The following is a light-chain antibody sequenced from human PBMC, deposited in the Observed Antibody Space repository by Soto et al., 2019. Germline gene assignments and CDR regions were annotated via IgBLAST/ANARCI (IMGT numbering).Light chain of an antibody. CDR1: QTVGIN. Sequence: EKALTQSPVTLSLSPGERATLSCRASQTVGINLAWYQQRPGQAPRLLIYGASTRASGVPDRFSGSWSGTEFSLTIISLQSEDSAISYCPQYDVWPALIFGGGTKVDIQ. CDR2: GAS. V-gene: IGKV3-15*01. CDR3: PQYDVWPALI. J-gene: IGKJ4*01.